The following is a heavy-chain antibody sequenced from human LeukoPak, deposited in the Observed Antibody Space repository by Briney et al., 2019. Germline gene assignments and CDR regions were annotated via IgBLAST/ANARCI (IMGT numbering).Heavy chain of an antibody. Sequence: PSETLSLTCTVSGGSISSYYWSWIRQPPGKGLEWIGYIYYSGSTNSNPSLKSRVTISVDTSKNQFSLKLSSVTAADTAVYYRASGQVVVPAAPGNYYCMDVWGKGTTVTVSS. V-gene: IGHV4-59*01. CDR2: IYYSGST. CDR3: ASGQVVVPAAPGNYYCMDV. J-gene: IGHJ6*03. D-gene: IGHD2-2*01. CDR1: GGSISSYY.